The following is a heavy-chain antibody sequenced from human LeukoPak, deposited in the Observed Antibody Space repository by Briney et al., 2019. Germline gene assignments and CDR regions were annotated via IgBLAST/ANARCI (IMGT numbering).Heavy chain of an antibody. CDR2: IYYSGST. J-gene: IGHJ4*02. D-gene: IGHD5-24*01. CDR1: GGSISSSYSY. V-gene: IGHV4-39*07. Sequence: SETLSLTCTVSGGSISSSYSYWGWIRQPPGKGLEWIGNIYYSGSTYYSPSLTSRVTVSVDTSENQFSLKLSSVTAADTAVYYCARAEDGYQIDYWGQGTLVTVSS. CDR3: ARAEDGYQIDY.